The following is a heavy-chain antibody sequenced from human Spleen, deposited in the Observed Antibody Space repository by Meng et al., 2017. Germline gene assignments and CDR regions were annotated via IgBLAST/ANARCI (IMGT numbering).Heavy chain of an antibody. D-gene: IGHD7-27*01. CDR2: IYHGGDT. CDR3: ARDYWGSLDY. V-gene: IGHV4/OR15-8*02. J-gene: IGHJ4*02. Sequence: VQLQGAGQGLVRPSGTLSLTCVVAGGSISSIDWWSWVRQPPGKGLEWIGEIYHGGDTNYNPSLKSRVTIAIDKSKNQFSLKLSSVTAADTAVHYCARDYWGSLDYWGQGILVTVSS. CDR1: GGSISSIDW.